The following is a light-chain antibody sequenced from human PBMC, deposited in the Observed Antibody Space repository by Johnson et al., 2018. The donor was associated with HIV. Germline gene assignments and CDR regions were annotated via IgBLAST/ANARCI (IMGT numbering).Light chain of an antibody. CDR3: GTWDISLSVGYV. CDR1: SSKIGNNY. CDR2: ENN. J-gene: IGLJ1*01. Sequence: QSVLTQPPSVSAAPGQKVTISCSGSSSKIGNNYVSWYQQLPGTAPKLLIYENNKRPSRIPDRFSGSKSGTSATLGITGLQTGDEADYYCGTWDISLSVGYVFVTGTKVTVL. V-gene: IGLV1-51*02.